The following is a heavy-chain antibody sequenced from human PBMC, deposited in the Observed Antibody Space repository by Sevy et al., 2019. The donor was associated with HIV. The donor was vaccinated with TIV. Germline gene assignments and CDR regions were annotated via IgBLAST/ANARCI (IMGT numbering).Heavy chain of an antibody. J-gene: IGHJ4*02. CDR2: ISYDGTVE. D-gene: IGHD6-19*01. CDR1: GFTFSNYG. CDR3: AKDFEKHWLKYYFDL. V-gene: IGHV3-30*18. Sequence: GGSLRLSCAASGFTFSNYGMHWVRQAPGKGLDWLAVISYDGTVEYHADSVKGRFTISRDNSKNTVYLQINSLRTDDTAIYYGAKDFEKHWLKYYFDLWGQGTLVTVSS.